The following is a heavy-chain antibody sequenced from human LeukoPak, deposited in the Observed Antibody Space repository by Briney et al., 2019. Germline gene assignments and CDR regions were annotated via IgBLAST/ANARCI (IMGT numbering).Heavy chain of an antibody. CDR2: ISYIGST. Sequence: SETLSLSCADSDDSFSSHNRTWVRQPPGKGLEWIGYISYIGSTNYNPSLKSGVSISTDTTKNKFSLKQSTVIAAEPAAFFCARDLVKVSKGSDLWGEETMVSVS. CDR3: ARDLVKVSKGSDL. V-gene: IGHV4-59*11. CDR1: DDSFSSHN. D-gene: IGHD3-9*01. J-gene: IGHJ3*01.